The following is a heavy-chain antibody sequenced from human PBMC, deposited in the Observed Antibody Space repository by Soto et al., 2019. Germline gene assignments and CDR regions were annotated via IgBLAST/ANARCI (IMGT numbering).Heavy chain of an antibody. J-gene: IGHJ4*02. D-gene: IGHD2-15*01. CDR3: AKSYRGVQLGGDCSGGRCLVDYLTDN. CDR1: GFTFSSYA. CDR2: ISGTGDDT. Sequence: EVHLLDSGGGLVQPGGSLRLSCGASGFTFSSYAMSWVRQAPGKGLEWVSGISGTGDDTYYADSVKGRFTISRDNSKNTLSLHMSSLRAEDTAVYYCAKSYRGVQLGGDCSGGRCLVDYLTDNWGQGTLVTVTS. V-gene: IGHV3-23*01.